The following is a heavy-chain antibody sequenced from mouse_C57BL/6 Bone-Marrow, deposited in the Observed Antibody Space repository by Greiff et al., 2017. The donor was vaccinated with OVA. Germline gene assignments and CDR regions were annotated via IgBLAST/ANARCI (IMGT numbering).Heavy chain of an antibody. V-gene: IGHV1-26*01. CDR3: ARGGYYFDY. J-gene: IGHJ2*01. CDR1: GYTFTDYY. CDR2: INPNNGGT. Sequence: VQLKQSGPELVKPGASVKISCKASGYTFTDYYMNWVKQSHGKSLEWIGDINPNNGGTSYNQKFKGKATLTVEKSSSTAYMELRSLTSEDSAVYYCARGGYYFDYWGQGTTLTVSS.